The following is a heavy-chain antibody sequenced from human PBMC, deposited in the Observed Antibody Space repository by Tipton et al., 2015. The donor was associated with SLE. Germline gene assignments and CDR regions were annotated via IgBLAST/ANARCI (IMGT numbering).Heavy chain of an antibody. CDR1: GGSISSSNYY. CDR2: IYHSGST. J-gene: IGHJ4*02. D-gene: IGHD3-3*01. V-gene: IGHV4-61*05. CDR3: ATSTYDFWSGYYFDY. Sequence: TLSLTCTVSGGSISSSNYYWGWIRQPPGKGLEWIGHIYHSGSTNYNPSLKSRVTISVDTSKNQFSLELSSVTAADTAVYYCATSTYDFWSGYYFDYWGQGTLVSVSS.